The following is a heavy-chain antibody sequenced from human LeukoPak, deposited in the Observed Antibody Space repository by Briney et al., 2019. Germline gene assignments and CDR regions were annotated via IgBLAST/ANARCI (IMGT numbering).Heavy chain of an antibody. J-gene: IGHJ6*03. V-gene: IGHV1-18*01. D-gene: IGHD1-26*01. CDR2: IIPIFGTA. Sequence: ASVKVSCKASGYTFTSYGISWVRQAPGQGLEWMGGIIPIFGTANYAQKLQGRVTMTTDTSTSTAYMELRSLRSDDTAVYYCARDAGVYSYYYYYYMDVWGKGTTVTVSS. CDR3: ARDAGVYSYYYYYYMDV. CDR1: GYTFTSYG.